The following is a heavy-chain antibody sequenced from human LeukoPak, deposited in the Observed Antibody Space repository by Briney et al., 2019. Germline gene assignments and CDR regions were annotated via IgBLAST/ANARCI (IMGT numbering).Heavy chain of an antibody. D-gene: IGHD6-13*01. CDR3: AKGSRSSGGHYFDY. CDR1: GFTFSSFA. V-gene: IGHV3-23*01. J-gene: IGHJ4*02. Sequence: PGGSLRLSCAASGFTFSSFAMSWVRQAPGMGLEWVSAISGSGSSTYYADSMKGRFTISRDNSKNTLYLQMNSLRAEDTALYYCAKGSRSSGGHYFDYWGQGTLVTVSS. CDR2: ISGSGSST.